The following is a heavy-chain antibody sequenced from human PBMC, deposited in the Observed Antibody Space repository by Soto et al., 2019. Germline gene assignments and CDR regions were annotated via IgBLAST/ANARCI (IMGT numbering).Heavy chain of an antibody. V-gene: IGHV4-4*01. D-gene: IGHD2-15*01. J-gene: IGHJ6*03. CDR1: SGSISSSNW. CDR2: IYHSGST. Sequence: QVQLQESGPGLVKPSGTLSLTCAVSSGSISSSNWWSWVRQPPGKGLEWIGEIYHSGSTNYNPSLKSRVTISVDKSKNQFSLKLSSVTAADTAVYCCARVYCSGGSCYPRYYYYMDVWGKGTTVTVSS. CDR3: ARVYCSGGSCYPRYYYYMDV.